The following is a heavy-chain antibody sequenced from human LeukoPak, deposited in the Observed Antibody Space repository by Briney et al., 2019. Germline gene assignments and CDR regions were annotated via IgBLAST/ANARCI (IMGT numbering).Heavy chain of an antibody. J-gene: IGHJ5*02. CDR2: TSSSVAGK. CDR3: AKAPVTSCRGAFCYPFVS. D-gene: IGHD2-15*01. V-gene: IGHV3-23*01. CDR1: GFSLSSYA. Sequence: SRGSLRLSCTVSGFSLSSYAMSWVRRAPGKGLEWVSATSSSVAGKYYADSVTGRFTLSSDNSRKTMCLQRSSLRAEDAAVYYCAKAPVTSCRGAFCYPFVSWGQGAVVTVSS.